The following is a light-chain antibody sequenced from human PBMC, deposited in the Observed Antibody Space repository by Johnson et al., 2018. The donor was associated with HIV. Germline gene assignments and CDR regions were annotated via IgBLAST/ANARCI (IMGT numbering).Light chain of an antibody. CDR1: SSNIGSNF. CDR2: DNN. V-gene: IGLV1-51*01. CDR3: GTWDSSLSP. Sequence: QSVLTQPPSVSAAPGQKVTISCSGSSSNIGSNFVSWYQQLPGTAPKVLIYDNNKRPSGIPDRFSGSKSGTSATLGITGLQTGDEADYYCGTWDSSLSPFGTGTKVTVL. J-gene: IGLJ1*01.